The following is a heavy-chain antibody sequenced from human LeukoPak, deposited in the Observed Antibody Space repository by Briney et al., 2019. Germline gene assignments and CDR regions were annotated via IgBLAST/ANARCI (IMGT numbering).Heavy chain of an antibody. J-gene: IGHJ5*02. CDR3: ATISGGYDEMGVAFDP. CDR1: GYTLTELS. D-gene: IGHD5-12*01. Sequence: ASVKVSCKVSGYTLTELSMHWVRQAPGKGLEWMGGFDPEDGETIYAQKFQGRVTMTEDTSTDTAYMELSSLRSEDTAVYYCATISGGYDEMGVAFDPWGQGTLVTVSS. CDR2: FDPEDGET. V-gene: IGHV1-24*01.